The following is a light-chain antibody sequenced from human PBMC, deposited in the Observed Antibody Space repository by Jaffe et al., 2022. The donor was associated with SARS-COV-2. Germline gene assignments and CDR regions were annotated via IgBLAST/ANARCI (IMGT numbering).Light chain of an antibody. CDR2: DDS. J-gene: IGLJ2*01. CDR3: QVWDFGSDHPT. V-gene: IGLV3-21*02. CDR1: NIARET. Sequence: YVLTQPPSVSVAPGQTATFTCGGNNIARETVTWYQQKPGQAPVVVVFDDSDRPSGIPERFSGSNSENTATLTISRVEAGDEADYYCQVWDFGSDHPTFGGGTKLTVL.